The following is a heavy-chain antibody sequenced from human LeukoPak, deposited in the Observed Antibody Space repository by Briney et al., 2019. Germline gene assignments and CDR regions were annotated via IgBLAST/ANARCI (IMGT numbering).Heavy chain of an antibody. V-gene: IGHV1-24*01. CDR1: GYTLTELC. J-gene: IGHJ6*02. D-gene: IGHD6-19*01. Sequence: ASVKVSCKVSGYTLTELCMHWVRQAPGKGLEWMGGFDPEDGETIYAQKFQGRVTMTEDTSTDTAYMELSSLRSEDTAVYYCATDLRGQWLVSNYYYGMDVWGQGTTVTVSS. CDR3: ATDLRGQWLVSNYYYGMDV. CDR2: FDPEDGET.